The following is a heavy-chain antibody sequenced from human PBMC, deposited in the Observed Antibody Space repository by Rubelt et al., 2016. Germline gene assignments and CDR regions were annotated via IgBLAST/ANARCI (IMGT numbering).Heavy chain of an antibody. Sequence: QVQLQESGPGLVKPSETLSLTCTVSGDSISSYYWVWIRQPPGKGLEWIGMIYHTGTAYYSPSLKSRVTISVDRSKNQLSLKLSSVSAADTAIYYCARRGVERVAIGADNWLDPWGQGTLVTVSS. J-gene: IGHJ5*02. CDR3: ARRGVERVAIGADNWLDP. V-gene: IGHV4-38-2*02. CDR2: IYHTGTA. CDR1: GDSISSYY. D-gene: IGHD5-24*01.